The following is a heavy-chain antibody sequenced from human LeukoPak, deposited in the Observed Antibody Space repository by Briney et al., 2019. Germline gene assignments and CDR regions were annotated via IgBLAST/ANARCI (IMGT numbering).Heavy chain of an antibody. D-gene: IGHD3-9*01. CDR3: ARVGYYDILTGYYHWFDP. CDR2: ISTYNGNS. CDR1: GYTFTSYG. J-gene: IGHJ5*02. Sequence: GASVKVSCKASGYTFTSYGITWVRQAPGQGLEWMGWISTYNGNSNYAQKLQGRVTMTTDTSTSTAYMELRSLRSDDTAVYYCARVGYYDILTGYYHWFDPWGQGTLVTVSS. V-gene: IGHV1-18*01.